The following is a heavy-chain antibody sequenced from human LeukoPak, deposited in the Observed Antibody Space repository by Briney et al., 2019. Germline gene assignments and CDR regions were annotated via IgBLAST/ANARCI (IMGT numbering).Heavy chain of an antibody. Sequence: PSETLSLTCAVYGGSFSGYYWSWIRQPPRKGLEWIGEINHSGSTNYNPSVKGRVTISGDTSENQCSLRLSSVTAADTAVYYCPGIHPGDLWGQGTMVTVSS. V-gene: IGHV4-34*01. J-gene: IGHJ3*01. D-gene: IGHD3-10*01. CDR1: GGSFSGYY. CDR2: INHSGST. CDR3: PGIHPGDL.